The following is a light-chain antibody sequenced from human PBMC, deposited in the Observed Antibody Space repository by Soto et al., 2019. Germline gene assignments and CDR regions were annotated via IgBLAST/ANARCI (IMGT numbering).Light chain of an antibody. J-gene: IGKJ3*01. CDR3: QQYLSIPFT. V-gene: IGKV4-1*01. CDR1: QSVLHRSNGNSY. CDR2: WSS. Sequence: DIVMTQSPDFLAVSLGERATIKCRSSQSVLHRSNGNSYVAWYQQKPGQPPKLLIYWSSTRESGVPDRFSGSGSGTDFTLTVNSLQAEDAAVYYCQQYLSIPFTFGPGTKVHI.